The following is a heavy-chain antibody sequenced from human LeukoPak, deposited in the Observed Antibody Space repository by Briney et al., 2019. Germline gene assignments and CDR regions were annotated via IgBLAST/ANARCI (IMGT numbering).Heavy chain of an antibody. CDR2: ISYDGSNK. D-gene: IGHD7-27*01. CDR1: GFTFSSYG. V-gene: IGHV3-30*18. CDR3: AKDRGAAGEDY. J-gene: IGHJ4*02. Sequence: GGSLRLSCAASGFTFSSYGMHWVRQAPGKGLEWVAVISYDGSNKYYADSVKGRFTISRDNSKNTLYLQMNSLRAEDTAVYYCAKDRGAAGEDYWGQGTLVTVFS.